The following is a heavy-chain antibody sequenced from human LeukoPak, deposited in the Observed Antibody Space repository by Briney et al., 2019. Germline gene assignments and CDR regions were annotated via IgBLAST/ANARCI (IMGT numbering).Heavy chain of an antibody. V-gene: IGHV3-53*01. Sequence: PGGSLRLSCAASGFVVSSNYMNWVRQTPGKGLEWVSVIYTDGSTYYADSVKGRFTISRDISRNTVHLQMNSLRAGDTAVYYCAIDPHGYNSYFDYWGQGTLVTVSS. CDR1: GFVVSSNY. D-gene: IGHD5-24*01. CDR3: AIDPHGYNSYFDY. J-gene: IGHJ4*02. CDR2: IYTDGST.